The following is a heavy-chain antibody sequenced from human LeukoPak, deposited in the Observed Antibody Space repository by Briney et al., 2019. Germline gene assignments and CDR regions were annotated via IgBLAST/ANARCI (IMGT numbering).Heavy chain of an antibody. J-gene: IGHJ4*02. CDR2: IYYSGTT. CDR3: ARHGVRGDCSGGSCFFDY. D-gene: IGHD2-15*01. V-gene: IGHV4-39*01. Sequence: PAETLSLTCTVSGGSISSSSYYWGWIRQPPGKGLEWIGSIYYSGTTYSNPSLKSRVTISVDTSKNQFSLKLSSVTAADTAVYYCARHGVRGDCSGGSCFFDYWGQGTLVTVSS. CDR1: GGSISSSSYY.